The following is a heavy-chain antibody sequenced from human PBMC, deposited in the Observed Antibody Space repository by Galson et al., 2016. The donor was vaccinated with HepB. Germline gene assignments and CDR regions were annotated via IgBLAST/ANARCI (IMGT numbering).Heavy chain of an antibody. CDR2: ISYDGSKT. D-gene: IGHD7-27*01. CDR3: VKVGHYWGDFDY. CDR1: GFTFSYHG. V-gene: IGHV3-30*18. Sequence: SLRLSCAASGFTFSYHGMHWVRQAPGKGLEWVAVISYDGSKTYYADFVKGRFTISRDTSKKKLYLQMNSLRPEDTAIYYCVKVGHYWGDFDYWGQGTLVTVSS. J-gene: IGHJ4*02.